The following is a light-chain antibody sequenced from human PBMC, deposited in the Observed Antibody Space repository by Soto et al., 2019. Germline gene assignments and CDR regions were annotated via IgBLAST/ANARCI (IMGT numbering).Light chain of an antibody. CDR2: DAS. V-gene: IGKV1-13*02. CDR3: QQFNSYPYT. J-gene: IGKJ2*01. Sequence: AIQLTQSPSSLSASVGDRVTITCRASQGISSALAWYQQKRGKAPNLLIYDASSLESGVPSRFSGSGSGTDFTLTSSSLQPEDFATYYYQQFNSYPYTFGQGTKLEIK. CDR1: QGISSA.